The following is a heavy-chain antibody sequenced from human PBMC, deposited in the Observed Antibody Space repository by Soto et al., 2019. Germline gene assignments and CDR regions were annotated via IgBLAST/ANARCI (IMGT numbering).Heavy chain of an antibody. CDR2: IYYSGST. Sequence: QVQLQESGPRLVKPSETLSLTCIVSGGSISNYYWIWIRQPPGKGLAWIGYIYYSGSTNYNPSLQSRVTISVDTSKNQFSLKLSSVTAADTAVYYCARAVLPATAPFDYWGQGTLVTVPS. V-gene: IGHV4-59*01. D-gene: IGHD2-2*01. CDR1: GGSISNYY. J-gene: IGHJ4*02. CDR3: ARAVLPATAPFDY.